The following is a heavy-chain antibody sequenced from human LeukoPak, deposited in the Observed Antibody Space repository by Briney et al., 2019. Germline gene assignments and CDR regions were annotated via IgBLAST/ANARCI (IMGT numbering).Heavy chain of an antibody. J-gene: IGHJ3*02. CDR3: ATLEYSSSSGAFDI. CDR2: IYHSGST. V-gene: IGHV4-38-2*02. Sequence: SETLSLTCTVSGYSISSGYYWGWIRQPPGKGLEWIGSIYHSGSTYYNPSLKSRVTISVDTSKNQFSLKLSSVTAADTAVYYCATLEYSSSSGAFDIWGQGTMVTVSS. CDR1: GYSISSGYY. D-gene: IGHD6-6*01.